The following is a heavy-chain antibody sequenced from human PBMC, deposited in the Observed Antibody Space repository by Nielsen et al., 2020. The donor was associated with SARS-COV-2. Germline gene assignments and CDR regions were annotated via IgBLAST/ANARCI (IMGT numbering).Heavy chain of an antibody. D-gene: IGHD3-16*02. CDR3: ARDIAPYYYGMDV. CDR1: GGSFSGYY. CDR2: INHSGST. Sequence: SETLSLTCAVYGGSFSGYYWSWIRQSPGKGLEWIGEINHSGSTNYNPSLKSRVTISVDTSKNQFSLKLSSVTAADTAVYYCARDIAPYYYGMDVWGQGTTVTVSS. J-gene: IGHJ6*02. V-gene: IGHV4-34*01.